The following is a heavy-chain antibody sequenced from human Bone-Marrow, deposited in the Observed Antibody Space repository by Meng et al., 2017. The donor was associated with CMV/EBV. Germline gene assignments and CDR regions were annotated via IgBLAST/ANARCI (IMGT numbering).Heavy chain of an antibody. Sequence: SETLSLTCAVYGGSFSGYYWSWIRQPPGKGLEWIGEINHSGSTNYNPSLKSRVTISVDTSKNQFSLKLSSVTAADTAVYYCGLLGYRSSTSCYGTDYWGQGTLVTVSS. CDR1: GGSFSGYY. J-gene: IGHJ4*02. CDR2: INHSGST. V-gene: IGHV4-34*01. D-gene: IGHD2-2*01. CDR3: GLLGYRSSTSCYGTDY.